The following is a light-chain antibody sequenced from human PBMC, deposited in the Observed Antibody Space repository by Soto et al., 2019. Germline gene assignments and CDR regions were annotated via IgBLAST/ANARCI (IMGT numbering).Light chain of an antibody. J-gene: IGKJ1*01. V-gene: IGKV3-15*01. CDR1: QSVSIN. CDR2: GAS. Sequence: EIVLTQSPATLSLSPGETVTLSCRASQSVSINVAWYHQKPGQSPRLLIPGASTRATGIPASFSGSGTGTEFTLTISSLEPEDFAVYYCQQYSASPRTFGQGTKVDI. CDR3: QQYSASPRT.